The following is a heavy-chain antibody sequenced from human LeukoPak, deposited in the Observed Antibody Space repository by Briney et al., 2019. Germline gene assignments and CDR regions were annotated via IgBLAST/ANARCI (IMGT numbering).Heavy chain of an antibody. V-gene: IGHV3-74*01. CDR2: INSDGSST. Sequence: PGGSLRLSCAASGFTFSSHWMNWVRQAPGKGLVWVSRINSDGSSTSYADSVKGRFTISRDNAKNTLYLQMNSLRAEDTAVYYCAREYDSSGYSDFDYWGQGTLVTVSS. CDR1: GFTFSSHW. J-gene: IGHJ4*02. CDR3: AREYDSSGYSDFDY. D-gene: IGHD3-22*01.